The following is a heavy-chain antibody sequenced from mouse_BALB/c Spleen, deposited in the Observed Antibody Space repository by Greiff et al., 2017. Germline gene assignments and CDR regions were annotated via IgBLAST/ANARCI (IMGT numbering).Heavy chain of an antibody. V-gene: IGHV1-69*01. Sequence: QVQLLQPGAELVMPGASVKMSCTASGYTFTDYWMHWVKQSPGKGLEWIGAIDTSDSYTSYNQKFKGKATLTVDEASSTAYMQLSSLTSEDSAVYYCARGYGSNGWYFDVWGEGTTVTVSS. CDR2: IDTSDSYT. D-gene: IGHD1-1*01. CDR3: ARGYGSNGWYFDV. J-gene: IGHJ1*01. CDR1: GYTFTDYW.